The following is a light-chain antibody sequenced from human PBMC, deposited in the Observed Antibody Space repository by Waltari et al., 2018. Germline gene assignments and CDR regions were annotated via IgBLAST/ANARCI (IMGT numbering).Light chain of an antibody. CDR1: QSVSSSY. Sequence: EIVLTQSPGTLSLSPGERATLSCRASQSVSSSYLVWYQQKPGQAPRLLIYGASSRATGIPDRFSGSGSGTDFTLTISSLEPEDFAVYYCQQRSNWPPTFGQGTKVEIK. CDR2: GAS. V-gene: IGKV3D-20*02. CDR3: QQRSNWPPT. J-gene: IGKJ1*01.